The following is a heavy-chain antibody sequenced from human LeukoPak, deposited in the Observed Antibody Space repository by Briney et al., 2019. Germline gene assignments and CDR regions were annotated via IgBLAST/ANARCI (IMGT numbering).Heavy chain of an antibody. J-gene: IGHJ5*01. V-gene: IGHV1-2*02. Sequence: ASVKVSCKASGYFFAAYYVHWVRRAPGHGLEWMGWINPNSGGNQFMQKFQGRVTLTRNTSINTAYLELSGLTSDDTATYYCARDVYRFLRWNFDSWGQGTLVTVSS. D-gene: IGHD3-3*01. CDR2: INPNSGGN. CDR3: ARDVYRFLRWNFDS. CDR1: GYFFAAYY.